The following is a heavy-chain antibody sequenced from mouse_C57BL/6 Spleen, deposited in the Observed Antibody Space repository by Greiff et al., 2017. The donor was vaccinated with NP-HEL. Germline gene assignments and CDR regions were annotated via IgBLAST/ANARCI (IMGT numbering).Heavy chain of an antibody. D-gene: IGHD1-1*01. CDR3: ARGPHYYGSSYNYYAMDY. J-gene: IGHJ4*01. V-gene: IGHV1-39*01. CDR2: ITPNYGTT. Sequence: VHVKQSGPELVKPGASVKISCKASGYSFTDYNMNWVKQSNGKSLEWIGVITPNYGTTSYNQKFKGKATLTVDQSSSTAYMQLNSLTSEDSAVYYCARGPHYYGSSYNYYAMDYWGQGTSVTVSS. CDR1: GYSFTDYN.